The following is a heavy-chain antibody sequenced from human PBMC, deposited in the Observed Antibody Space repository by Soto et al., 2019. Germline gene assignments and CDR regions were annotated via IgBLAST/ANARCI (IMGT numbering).Heavy chain of an antibody. D-gene: IGHD2-8*01. J-gene: IGHJ6*03. CDR3: ARVSLYCTNGVWWPLYLDV. Sequence: GSLRLSCAASGFTFSSYSMNWVRQAPGKGLEWVSSISSSSSYIYYADSVKGRFTISRDNAKNSLYLQMNGLRAEDTAVYYCARVSLYCTNGVWWPLYLDVWGKGTTVPVS. V-gene: IGHV3-21*01. CDR2: ISSSSSYI. CDR1: GFTFSSYS.